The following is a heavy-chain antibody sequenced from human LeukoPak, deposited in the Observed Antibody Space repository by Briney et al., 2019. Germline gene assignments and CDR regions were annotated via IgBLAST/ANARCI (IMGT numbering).Heavy chain of an antibody. Sequence: GASVKVFCKASGGTFSSYAISWVRQAPGQGLEWMGGIIPIFGTANYAQKFQGRVTITADESTSTAYMELSSLRSEDTAVYYCARVGRRSGSYSYAFDIWGQGTMVTVSS. CDR3: ARVGRRSGSYSYAFDI. V-gene: IGHV1-69*13. CDR2: IIPIFGTA. J-gene: IGHJ3*02. CDR1: GGTFSSYA. D-gene: IGHD3-10*01.